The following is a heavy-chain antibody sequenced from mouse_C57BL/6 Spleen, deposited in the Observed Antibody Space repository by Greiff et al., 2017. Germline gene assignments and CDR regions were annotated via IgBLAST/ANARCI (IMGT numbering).Heavy chain of an antibody. J-gene: IGHJ4*01. CDR2: ISSGSSTI. Sequence: DVMLVESGGGLVKPGGSLKLSCAASGFTFSDYGMHWVRQAPEKGLEWVAYISSGSSTIYYADTVKGRFTISRDNAKNTLFLQMTSLRSEDTAMYYCARRVDHYYAMDYWGQGTSVTVSS. CDR3: ARRVDHYYAMDY. CDR1: GFTFSDYG. V-gene: IGHV5-17*01.